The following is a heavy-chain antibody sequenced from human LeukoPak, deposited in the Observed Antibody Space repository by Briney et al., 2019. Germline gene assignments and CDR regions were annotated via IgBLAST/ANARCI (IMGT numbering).Heavy chain of an antibody. CDR3: ARNKWGDTDFDY. D-gene: IGHD1-26*01. Sequence: ASVNVSCKASGYTFSSYAMQWVRQAPGQRLEWMGWVNAANGNTKYSQKFQGRLTITWDTSASTAYMELSSLSSEDTAVYYCARNKWGDTDFDYWGQGTLVTVSS. CDR2: VNAANGNT. V-gene: IGHV1-3*01. J-gene: IGHJ4*02. CDR1: GYTFSSYA.